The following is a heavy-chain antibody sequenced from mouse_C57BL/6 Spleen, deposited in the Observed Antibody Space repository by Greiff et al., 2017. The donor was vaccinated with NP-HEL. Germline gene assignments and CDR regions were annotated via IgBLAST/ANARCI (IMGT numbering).Heavy chain of an antibody. Sequence: EVQLQQSGAELVRPGASVKLSCTASGFNIKDYYMHWVKQRPEQGLEWIGRIDPEDGDTEYAPKFQGKATMTADTSSNTACLQLSSRTSGATAVFYCTTGYDSRFDDWGQGTTLTVAS. V-gene: IGHV14-1*01. J-gene: IGHJ2*01. D-gene: IGHD2-4*01. CDR1: GFNIKDYY. CDR2: IDPEDGDT. CDR3: TTGYDSRFDD.